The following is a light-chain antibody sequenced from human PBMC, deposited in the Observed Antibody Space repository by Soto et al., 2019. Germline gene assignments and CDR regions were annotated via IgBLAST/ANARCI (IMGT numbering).Light chain of an antibody. Sequence: DIQMTQSPSTLSASVGDRVTITCRASQSISSWLAWYQQKPGKAPKLLIYHASTLESGVPSRFSGSGSGTDFTLTISSLQPEDFATYYCQQLNSYPITFGQGTRLEIK. J-gene: IGKJ5*01. CDR2: HAS. CDR3: QQLNSYPIT. V-gene: IGKV1-5*01. CDR1: QSISSW.